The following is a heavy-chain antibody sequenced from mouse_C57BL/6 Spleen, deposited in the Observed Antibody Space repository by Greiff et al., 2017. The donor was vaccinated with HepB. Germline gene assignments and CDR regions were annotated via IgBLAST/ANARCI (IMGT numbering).Heavy chain of an antibody. CDR2: IHPNSGST. D-gene: IGHD1-1*01. CDR1: GYTFTSYW. V-gene: IGHV1-64*01. CDR3: ARPSYYYGSRGYFDY. J-gene: IGHJ2*01. Sequence: QVQLQQPGAELLKPGASVKFSCKASGYTFTSYWMHWVKQRPGQGLGGIGMIHPNSGSTNYNEKFKSKATLTVDKSSSTAYMQLSSLTSEDSAVYYCARPSYYYGSRGYFDYWGQGTTLTVSS.